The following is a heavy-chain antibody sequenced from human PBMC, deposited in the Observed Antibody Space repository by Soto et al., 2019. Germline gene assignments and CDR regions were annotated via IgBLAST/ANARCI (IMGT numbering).Heavy chain of an antibody. J-gene: IGHJ6*02. CDR1: GGTFRNYP. D-gene: IGHD3-10*01. CDR3: ARERAPILQEPHYGLDV. CDR2: VIPLLDMT. Sequence: QVQLVQSGAEVKKPGSSVKVSCKASGGTFRNYPITWVRQAPGQGLEWMGRVIPLLDMTNYAQTFQGRDTITADKSTSTSFMELSSLRSDDTAVYYCARERAPILQEPHYGLDVWGQGTTVTVSS. V-gene: IGHV1-69*04.